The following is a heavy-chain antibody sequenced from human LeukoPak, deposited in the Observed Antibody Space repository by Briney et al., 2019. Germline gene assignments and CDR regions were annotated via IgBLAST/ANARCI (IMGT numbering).Heavy chain of an antibody. J-gene: IGHJ4*02. Sequence: GGSLRLSCGASGFTFRSYAMSWVRQAPGKGLEWVSAISSNGDTIYYADSVQGRFTISRDNSKSTLCLQMNSLRAEDTAVYYCAKQLGYCSDGSCYFPYWGQGTLVTVSS. CDR3: AKQLGYCSDGSCYFPY. CDR1: GFTFRSYA. D-gene: IGHD2-15*01. V-gene: IGHV3-23*01. CDR2: ISSNGDTI.